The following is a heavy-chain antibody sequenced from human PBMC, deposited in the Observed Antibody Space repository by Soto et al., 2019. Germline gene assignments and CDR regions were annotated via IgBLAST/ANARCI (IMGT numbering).Heavy chain of an antibody. Sequence: SETLSLTCSVSGGSISSYYWSWIRQPPGKGLEWIGYIYYSGSTNYNPSLKSRVTISVDTSKNQFSLKLSSVTAADTAVYYCARDLWFGELSGFDPWGQGTLVTVSS. V-gene: IGHV4-59*01. CDR3: ARDLWFGELSGFDP. D-gene: IGHD3-10*01. CDR1: GGSISSYY. CDR2: IYYSGST. J-gene: IGHJ5*02.